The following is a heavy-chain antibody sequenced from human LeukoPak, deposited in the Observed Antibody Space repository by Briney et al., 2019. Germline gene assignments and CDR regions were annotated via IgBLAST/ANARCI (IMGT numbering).Heavy chain of an antibody. CDR2: INYRGNT. J-gene: IGHJ4*02. CDR3: ARLDCDADSCYNY. D-gene: IGHD2-15*01. CDR1: GNSISTDY. Sequence: PSEPLSLTCIVSGNSISTDYWSWVRQSPTKGLEWIAYINYRGNTEYNPSLKSRVTVTVDTSQNHVSLNMRSVTAADTAVYYCARLDCDADSCYNYWGLGTLVTVSS. V-gene: IGHV4-59*08.